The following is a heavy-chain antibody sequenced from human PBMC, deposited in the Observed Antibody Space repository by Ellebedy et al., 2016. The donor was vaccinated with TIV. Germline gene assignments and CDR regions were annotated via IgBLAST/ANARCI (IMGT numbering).Heavy chain of an antibody. D-gene: IGHD2-2*01. CDR2: INPNSGGT. Sequence: ASVKVSXXASGYTFTGYYMHWVRQAPGQGLEWMGWINPNSGGTNYAQKFQGRVTMTRDTSISTAYMELRSLRSDDTAVYYCARMGDCSSTSCFYNWFDPWGQGTLVTVSS. V-gene: IGHV1-2*02. CDR1: GYTFTGYY. CDR3: ARMGDCSSTSCFYNWFDP. J-gene: IGHJ5*02.